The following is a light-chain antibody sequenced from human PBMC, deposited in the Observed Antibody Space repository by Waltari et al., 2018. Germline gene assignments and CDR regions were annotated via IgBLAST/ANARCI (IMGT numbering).Light chain of an antibody. J-gene: IGLJ3*02. CDR1: SSDVGSYKL. CDR3: CSYAGSLWV. Sequence: QSALTQTASVSGSPGQSINISCTGTSSDVGSYKLVSWYQQHPGKAPKLMIYEVSKRPSGVSNRFSGSKSGNTASLTISGLQAEDEADYYCCSYAGSLWVFGGGTKLTVL. V-gene: IGLV2-23*02. CDR2: EVS.